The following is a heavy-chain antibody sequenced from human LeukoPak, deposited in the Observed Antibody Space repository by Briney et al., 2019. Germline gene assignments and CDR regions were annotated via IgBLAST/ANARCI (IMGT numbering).Heavy chain of an antibody. CDR1: GYTFTGYY. CDR3: ARDGSSSSGLVYFDY. CDR2: INPNSGGT. Sequence: ASVKVSCKASGYTFTGYYMHWVRQAPGQGLEWMGWINPNSGGTNYAQKFQGRVTMTRDTSISTAYMELSRLRSDDTAVYYCARDGSSSSGLVYFDYWGQGTLVTVSS. D-gene: IGHD6-6*01. V-gene: IGHV1-2*02. J-gene: IGHJ4*02.